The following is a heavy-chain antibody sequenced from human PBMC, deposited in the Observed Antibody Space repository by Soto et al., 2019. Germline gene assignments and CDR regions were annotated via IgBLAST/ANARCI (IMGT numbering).Heavy chain of an antibody. CDR2: IYYSGST. J-gene: IGHJ6*02. Sequence: PSETLSLTCTVSGGSISSGGYYWSWIRQHPGKGLEWIGYIYYSGSTYYNPSLKSRVTISVDTSKNQFSLKLSSVTAADTAVYYCARDGGSADGMDVWGQGTTVTVSS. CDR3: ARDGGSADGMDV. D-gene: IGHD3-16*01. V-gene: IGHV4-31*03. CDR1: GGSISSGGYY.